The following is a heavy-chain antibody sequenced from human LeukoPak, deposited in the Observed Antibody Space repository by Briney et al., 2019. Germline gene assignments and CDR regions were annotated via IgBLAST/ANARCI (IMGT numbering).Heavy chain of an antibody. D-gene: IGHD5-12*01. J-gene: IGHJ4*02. V-gene: IGHV3-30*18. CDR1: GFTFSSYG. Sequence: GGSLRLSCAASGFTFSSYGMHWDRQAPGKGLEWVAVISYDGSNKYYADSVKGRFTISRDNSKNTLYLQMNSLRAEDTAVYYCAKARYSGYDTRGVVDYWGQGTLVTVSS. CDR3: AKARYSGYDTRGVVDY. CDR2: ISYDGSNK.